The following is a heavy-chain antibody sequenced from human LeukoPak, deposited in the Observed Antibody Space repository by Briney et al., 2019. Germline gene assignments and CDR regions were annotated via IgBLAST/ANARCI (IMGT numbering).Heavy chain of an antibody. D-gene: IGHD3-22*01. CDR3: ARDSPEVTMIVVDQRNYAFDI. Sequence: GGSLRLSCAASGFTFSSYSMNWVRQAPGKGLEWVSSISSSSSYIYYADSVKGRFTISRDNAKNSLYLQMNSLRAEDTAVYYCARDSPEVTMIVVDQRNYAFDIWGQGTMVTVSS. J-gene: IGHJ3*02. V-gene: IGHV3-21*01. CDR2: ISSSSSYI. CDR1: GFTFSSYS.